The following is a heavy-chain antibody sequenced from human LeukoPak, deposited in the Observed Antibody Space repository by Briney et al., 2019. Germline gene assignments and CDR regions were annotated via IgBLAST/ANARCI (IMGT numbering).Heavy chain of an antibody. D-gene: IGHD3-16*01. V-gene: IGHV3-30*04. CDR1: GFTFSSYA. CDR2: ISYDGSNK. CDR3: ARFLGYMDV. Sequence: GGSLRLSCAASGFTFSSYAMHWVRQAPGKGLEWVAVISYDGSNKYYADSVKGRFTISRDNSKNTLYLQMNSLRAEDTAVYYCARFLGYMDVWGKGTTVTISS. J-gene: IGHJ6*03.